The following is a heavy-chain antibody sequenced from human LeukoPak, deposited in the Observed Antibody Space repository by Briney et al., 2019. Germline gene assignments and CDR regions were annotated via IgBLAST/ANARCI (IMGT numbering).Heavy chain of an antibody. J-gene: IGHJ4*02. Sequence: GGSLRLSCAASGFTFSSYAMHWVRQAPGKGLEWVAVISYDGSNKYYADSVKGRFTISRDNSKNTLYLQMNSLRAEDTAVYYCARELAAAGTAPDWGQGTLVTVSS. CDR3: ARELAAAGTAPD. CDR1: GFTFSSYA. D-gene: IGHD6-13*01. CDR2: ISYDGSNK. V-gene: IGHV3-30-3*01.